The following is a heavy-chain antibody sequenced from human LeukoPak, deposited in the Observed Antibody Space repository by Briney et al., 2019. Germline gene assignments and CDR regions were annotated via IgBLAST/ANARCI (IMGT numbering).Heavy chain of an antibody. D-gene: IGHD6-13*01. CDR3: ATRRVYSSSWTFDY. J-gene: IGHJ4*02. Sequence: GGSLRLSCAASGFTFSNYAMSWVRQAPGKGLEWVSDMSDTGAYTNYLGSVKGRFTISRDNSKNTLYLQMNSLRAGDTAVYYCATRRVYSSSWTFDYWGQGTLVTVSS. CDR2: MSDTGAYT. V-gene: IGHV3-23*01. CDR1: GFTFSNYA.